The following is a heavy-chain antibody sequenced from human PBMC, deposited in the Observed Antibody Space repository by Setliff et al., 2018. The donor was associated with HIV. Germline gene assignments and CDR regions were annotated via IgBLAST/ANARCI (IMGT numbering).Heavy chain of an antibody. V-gene: IGHV2-70*11. CDR3: ARGRGMSYYYYYMDV. CDR1: GFSLTSTSMC. Sequence: SGPTLVNPTQALTLTCTFSGFSLTSTSMCVSWIRQPPGEALEWLGRIDWDDNKYYSESLRSRLTISKDTSKNQVVLTMTNMDPVDTATYFCARGRGMSYYYYYMDVWGKGTTVTVSS. J-gene: IGHJ6*03. CDR2: IDWDDNK. D-gene: IGHD3-16*01.